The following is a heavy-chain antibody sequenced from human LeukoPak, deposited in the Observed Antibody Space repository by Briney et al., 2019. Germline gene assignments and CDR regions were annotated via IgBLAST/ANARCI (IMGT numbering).Heavy chain of an antibody. CDR2: INPNSGGT. CDR1: GYTFTVYY. Sequence: GASVTVSFTASGYTFTVYYMHWVRQAPGQGLEWMGWINPNSGGTNYAQKFQGRVTMTRDTSISTAYMELSRLRSDDTAVYYCARPRRHYYYYGMDVWGQGTTVTVSS. CDR3: ARPRRHYYYYGMDV. J-gene: IGHJ6*02. V-gene: IGHV1-2*02.